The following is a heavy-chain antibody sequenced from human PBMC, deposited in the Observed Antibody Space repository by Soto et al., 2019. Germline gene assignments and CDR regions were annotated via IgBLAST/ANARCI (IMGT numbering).Heavy chain of an antibody. J-gene: IGHJ4*02. V-gene: IGHV3-23*01. CDR2: ISGSGGST. D-gene: IGHD2-15*01. Sequence: GWSLRLSCAASGFTFSSYAMSWVRQAPGKGLEWVSAISGSGGSTYYADPVKGRFTISRDNSKNTLYLQMNSLRAEDTAVYYCAKGCRVLASCFDYWGQGTLVTASS. CDR3: AKGCRVLASCFDY. CDR1: GFTFSSYA.